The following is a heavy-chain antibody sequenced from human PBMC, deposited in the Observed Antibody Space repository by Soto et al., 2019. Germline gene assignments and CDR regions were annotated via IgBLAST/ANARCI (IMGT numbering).Heavy chain of an antibody. Sequence: PSETLSLTCTVSGGSISSGDYYWSWIRQPPGKGLEWIGYIYYSGSTYYNPSLKSRVTISVDTSKNQFSLKLSSVTAADTAVYYCARGSGSGSYYNYYYYGMDVWGQGTTVTVSS. J-gene: IGHJ6*02. CDR1: GGSISSGDYY. V-gene: IGHV4-30-4*01. D-gene: IGHD3-10*01. CDR2: IYYSGST. CDR3: ARGSGSGSYYNYYYYGMDV.